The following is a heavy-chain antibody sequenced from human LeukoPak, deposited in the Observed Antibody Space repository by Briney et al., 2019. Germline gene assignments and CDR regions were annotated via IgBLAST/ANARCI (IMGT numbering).Heavy chain of an antibody. CDR3: ARDYCSSTSCLFDY. Sequence: GASVKVSCKASGYTFTGYHMHWVRQAPGQGLEWMGRINPNSGDTNYAQKFQGRVTMTRDTSISTAYMELSRLRFDDTAVYYSARDYCSSTSCLFDYWGQGTLVTVSS. V-gene: IGHV1-2*06. CDR1: GYTFTGYH. J-gene: IGHJ4*02. D-gene: IGHD2-2*01. CDR2: INPNSGDT.